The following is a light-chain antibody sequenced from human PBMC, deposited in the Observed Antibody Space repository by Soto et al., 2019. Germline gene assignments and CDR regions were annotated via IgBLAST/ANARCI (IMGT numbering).Light chain of an antibody. V-gene: IGKV3-11*01. CDR1: QSVSSY. J-gene: IGKJ4*01. CDR3: QQRSNWPRT. CDR2: DAS. Sequence: EIVLTQSPATLSLSPGERATLSCRASQSVSSYLAWYQQKPGQAPRLLIYDASNRATGIPARFSGSGSGTDFTLTISSLEPEDFAFYYCQQRSNWPRTVGGGTKVEIK.